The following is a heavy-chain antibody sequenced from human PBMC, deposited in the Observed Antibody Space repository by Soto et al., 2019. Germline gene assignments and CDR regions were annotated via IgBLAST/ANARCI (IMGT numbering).Heavy chain of an antibody. CDR1: GYSFTSYW. J-gene: IGHJ4*02. Sequence: GESLKISCKDSGYSFTSYWIGWVRQMPGKGLEWMGIIYPGDSDTRYSPSFQGQVTISADKSISTAYLQWSSLKASDTAMYYCARQGLAYCGGDCYSGGSDYWGQGTLVTVSS. D-gene: IGHD2-21*02. CDR3: ARQGLAYCGGDCYSGGSDY. V-gene: IGHV5-51*01. CDR2: IYPGDSDT.